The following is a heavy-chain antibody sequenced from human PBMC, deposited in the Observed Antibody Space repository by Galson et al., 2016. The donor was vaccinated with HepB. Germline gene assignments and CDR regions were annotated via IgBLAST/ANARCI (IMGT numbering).Heavy chain of an antibody. J-gene: IGHJ4*02. Sequence: SVKVSCKASGYTFTTYGVAWVRQAPGQGLEWTGWISGYNGNTNYAQKFQGRVTMTTETSTSTVYMELRSLRYDDTAGYYCARTERESPGYCSGGRCFLYWGQGTLVTGSS. CDR3: ARTERESPGYCSGGRCFLY. CDR1: GYTFTTYG. D-gene: IGHD2-15*01. V-gene: IGHV1-18*01. CDR2: ISGYNGNT.